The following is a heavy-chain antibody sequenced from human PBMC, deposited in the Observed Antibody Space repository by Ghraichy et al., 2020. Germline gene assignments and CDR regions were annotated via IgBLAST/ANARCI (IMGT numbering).Heavy chain of an antibody. CDR2: ITGSGGST. CDR3: AKVYSSGTKGFDP. J-gene: IGHJ5*02. Sequence: LSLTCAASGFTFSNYAMYWVRQAPGQGLEWVSGITGSGGSTYYADSVKGRFTSSRDNSKNTLYLQMNSLRAEDTAVYYCAKVYSSGTKGFDPWGQGTLVTVSS. CDR1: GFTFSNYA. D-gene: IGHD6-19*01. V-gene: IGHV3-23*01.